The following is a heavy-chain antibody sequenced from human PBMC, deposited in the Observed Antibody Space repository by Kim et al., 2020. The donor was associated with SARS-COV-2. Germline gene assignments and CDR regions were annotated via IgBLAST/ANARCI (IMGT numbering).Heavy chain of an antibody. J-gene: IGHJ4*01. D-gene: IGHD1-26*01. Sequence: SETLSLTCAVFGGSFSGYYWNWIRQPPGKGLEWIGEINHSGSTNYNPSLDSRVTISVDTSKNQFSLKLTSVTAADTAIYYCARGTSRSGNFYFRGFDYWG. CDR3: ARGTSRSGNFYFRGFDY. V-gene: IGHV4-34*01. CDR2: INHSGST. CDR1: GGSFSGYY.